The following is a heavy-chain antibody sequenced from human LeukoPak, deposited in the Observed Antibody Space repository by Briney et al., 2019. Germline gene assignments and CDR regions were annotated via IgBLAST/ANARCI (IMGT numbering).Heavy chain of an antibody. CDR3: AKASGWYAPFDY. D-gene: IGHD6-19*01. CDR1: GLTFSGYT. Sequence: GRSLRLSCAGSGLTFSGYTIHCVRQAPGKGLEWVAVISYDGSSKYYADSVKGRFTISRDNSKNTLYLQMNSLRAEDTAVYCCAKASGWYAPFDYWGQGTLVTVSS. J-gene: IGHJ4*02. CDR2: ISYDGSSK. V-gene: IGHV3-30-3*01.